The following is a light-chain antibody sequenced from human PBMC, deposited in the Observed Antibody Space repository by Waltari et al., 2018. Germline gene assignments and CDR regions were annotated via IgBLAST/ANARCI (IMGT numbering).Light chain of an antibody. J-gene: IGLJ1*01. CDR1: SSDVGTYNY. CDR3: SSYAGSNNYV. CDR2: EVS. V-gene: IGLV2-8*01. Sequence: QSALTQPPYASGSPGQSVTISCTGTSSDVGTYNYVSWYQQHPGKAPKLMIYEVSKRPSGVPARFSGSKSGNTASLTVSGLQAEDEADYYCSSYAGSNNYVFGTGTKVTVL.